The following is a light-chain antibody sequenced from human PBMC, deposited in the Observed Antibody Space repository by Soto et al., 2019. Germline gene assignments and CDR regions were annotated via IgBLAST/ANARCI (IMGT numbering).Light chain of an antibody. CDR3: QQYNDWPPIT. J-gene: IGKJ1*01. CDR2: GAS. CDR1: QSVSNK. Sequence: ETVMTQSPATLSVSPGERATLSCRASQSVSNKLAWYQQKPGQGPRLLIYGASTRATGIPARFSGSGSGTKFTLAISSLQSEDFAFYYCQQYNDWPPITFGQGTKVEI. V-gene: IGKV3-15*01.